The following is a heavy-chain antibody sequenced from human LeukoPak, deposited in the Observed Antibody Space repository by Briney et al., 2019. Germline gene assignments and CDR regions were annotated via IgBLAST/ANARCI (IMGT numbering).Heavy chain of an antibody. CDR2: ISAYNGNT. J-gene: IGHJ5*02. Sequence: ASVKVSCKASGYTFTSYGISWVRQAPGQGLEWMGWISAYNGNTNYAQKLQGRVTMTTDTSTSTAYMELRSLRSEDTAVYYCARDRPPYNWFDPWAREPWSPSPQ. CDR3: ARDRPPYNWFDP. CDR1: GYTFTSYG. V-gene: IGHV1-18*01.